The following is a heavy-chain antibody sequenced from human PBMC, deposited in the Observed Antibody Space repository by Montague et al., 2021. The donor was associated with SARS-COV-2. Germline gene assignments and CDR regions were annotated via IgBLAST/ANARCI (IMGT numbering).Heavy chain of an antibody. D-gene: IGHD5-12*01. CDR1: GGSMTSALYH. CDR2: INSSGRT. J-gene: IGHJ6*02. Sequence: TLSLTCSVSGGSMTSALYHWSWIRKRPGKGLEWIAYINSSGRTNYNSSLRSRLSISLDASNSQFSLKLSSVTAADTAVYYCARKDIALGYGVDAWGQGTTVTVSS. V-gene: IGHV4-31*03. CDR3: ARKDIALGYGVDA.